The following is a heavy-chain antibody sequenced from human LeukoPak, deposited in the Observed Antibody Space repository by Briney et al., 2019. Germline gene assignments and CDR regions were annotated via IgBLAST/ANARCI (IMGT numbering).Heavy chain of an antibody. Sequence: GRSLRLSCAASGFSFSSSGMHWVRQAPGKGLEWVAVISHDGSHNLYVDSVKGRFTISRDNAKNSLYLQMTGLRAEDTAVYYCARRFWYAFDIWGQGTMVTVSS. CDR2: ISHDGSHN. D-gene: IGHD3-3*01. V-gene: IGHV3-30*03. J-gene: IGHJ3*02. CDR1: GFSFSSSG. CDR3: ARRFWYAFDI.